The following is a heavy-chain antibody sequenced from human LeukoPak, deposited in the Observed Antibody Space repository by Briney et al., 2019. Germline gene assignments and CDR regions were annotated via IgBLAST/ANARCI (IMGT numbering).Heavy chain of an antibody. CDR3: ARHGRDTAIDSAYYFDY. J-gene: IGHJ4*02. Sequence: SETLSLTCTVSGGSISSSSYYWGWIRQPPGKGLEWIGSIYYSGSTYYNPSLKSRVTISVDTSKNQFSLKLSSVTAADTAVYYCARHGRDTAIDSAYYFDYWGQGTLVTVSS. CDR2: IYYSGST. D-gene: IGHD5-18*01. V-gene: IGHV4-39*01. CDR1: GGSISSSSYY.